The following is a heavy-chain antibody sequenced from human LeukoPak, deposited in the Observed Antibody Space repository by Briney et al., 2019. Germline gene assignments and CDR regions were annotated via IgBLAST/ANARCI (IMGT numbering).Heavy chain of an antibody. CDR2: IYYSGST. CDR3: ARVGYYDSSGYLG. CDR1: GGSISSGDYY. V-gene: IGHV4-30-4*08. J-gene: IGHJ4*02. D-gene: IGHD3-22*01. Sequence: SQTLSLTCIVSGGSISSGDYYWSWIRQPPGKGLEWIGYIYYSGSTYYNPSLKSRVTISVDTSKNQFSPKLSSVTAADTAVYYCARVGYYDSSGYLGWGQGTLVTVSS.